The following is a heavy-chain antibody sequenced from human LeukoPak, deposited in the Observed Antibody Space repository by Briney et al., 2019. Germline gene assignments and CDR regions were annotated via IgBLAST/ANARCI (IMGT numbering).Heavy chain of an antibody. CDR1: GGSISSYY. Sequence: PSETLSLTCTVSGGSISSYYWSWIRQPPGKGLEWIGYTYYSGSINYNPSLKSRVTISVDTSKNQFSLKLSSVTAADTAVYYCARAIYSSPPYFDYWGQGTLVTVSS. D-gene: IGHD6-13*01. J-gene: IGHJ4*02. V-gene: IGHV4-59*01. CDR3: ARAIYSSPPYFDY. CDR2: TYYSGSI.